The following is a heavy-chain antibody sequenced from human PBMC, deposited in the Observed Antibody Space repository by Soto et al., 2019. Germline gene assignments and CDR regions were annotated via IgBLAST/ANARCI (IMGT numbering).Heavy chain of an antibody. CDR3: ATSVNSAMAFDY. D-gene: IGHD5-18*01. V-gene: IGHV1-46*01. CDR2: INPNGGST. J-gene: IGHJ4*02. CDR1: GYTFTHYY. Sequence: ASVKVSCKASGYTFTHYYMHWVRQVPGQGLEWMGIINPNGGSTTYAQRFRAGFTMTRDTSTSTVYMELSSLRSEDPAVYYCATSVNSAMAFDYWGQGTLVTVSS.